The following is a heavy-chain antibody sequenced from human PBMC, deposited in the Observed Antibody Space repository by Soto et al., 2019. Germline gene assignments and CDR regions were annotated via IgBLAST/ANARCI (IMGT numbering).Heavy chain of an antibody. CDR2: TYYRSKWYN. V-gene: IGHV6-1*01. CDR1: GDSVSSNSAA. D-gene: IGHD5-12*01. J-gene: IGHJ4*02. CDR3: AREGQVWWLQWRRTFDY. Sequence: QVQLQQSGPGLVKPSQTLSLTCAISGDSVSSNSAAWNWIRQSPSRGLEWLGRTYYRSKWYNDYAVSVKSRITINPDTSKNQFSLQLNSVTPEDTAVYYCAREGQVWWLQWRRTFDYWGQGTLVTVSS.